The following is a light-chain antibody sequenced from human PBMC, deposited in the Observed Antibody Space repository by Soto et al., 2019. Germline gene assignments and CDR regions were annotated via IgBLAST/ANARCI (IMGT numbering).Light chain of an antibody. V-gene: IGKV3-15*01. Sequence: EVVMTQSPDTLSVSPGETVTLSCRASQSVRSKLAWYQQKPGQAPRLFIYGASTRATGIPARFSGGGSGTEFTLTISSLQSEDFAIYYCQQYNNWPPITFGQGTRLEIK. CDR3: QQYNNWPPIT. CDR2: GAS. CDR1: QSVRSK. J-gene: IGKJ5*01.